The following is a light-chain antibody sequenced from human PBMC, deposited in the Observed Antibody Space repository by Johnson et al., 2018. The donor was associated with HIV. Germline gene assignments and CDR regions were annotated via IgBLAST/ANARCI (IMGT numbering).Light chain of an antibody. CDR1: SSNIGNNY. Sequence: QSVLTQPPSVSAAPGQKVTISCSGSSSNIGNNYVSWYQQLPGTAPKLLIYDNNKRPSGIPDRFSGSKSGTSATLGITGLQTGDEGDYYCGTWDRSLSAGGVVGTGTKVTVL. J-gene: IGLJ1*01. CDR3: GTWDRSLSAGGV. CDR2: DNN. V-gene: IGLV1-51*01.